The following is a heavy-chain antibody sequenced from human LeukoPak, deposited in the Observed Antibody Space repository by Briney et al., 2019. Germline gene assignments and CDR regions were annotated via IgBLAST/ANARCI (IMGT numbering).Heavy chain of an antibody. Sequence: AGGSLRLSCAASGFTFSSYWMSWVRQAPGKGLEWVANIKQDGSEKYYVDSVKGRFTISRDNAKNSLYLQMNSLRAEDTAVYYCARAAGPYYYDSSGQLPDCWGQGTLVTVSS. V-gene: IGHV3-7*01. CDR3: ARAAGPYYYDSSGQLPDC. D-gene: IGHD3-22*01. CDR1: GFTFSSYW. CDR2: IKQDGSEK. J-gene: IGHJ4*02.